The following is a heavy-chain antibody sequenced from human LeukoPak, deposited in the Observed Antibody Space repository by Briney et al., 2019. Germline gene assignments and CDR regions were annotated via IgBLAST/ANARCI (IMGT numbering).Heavy chain of an antibody. V-gene: IGHV4-61*02. D-gene: IGHD3-16*01. CDR3: ARLGAWNWFDP. J-gene: IGHJ5*02. Sequence: SETLSLTCTVSGGSISSGSYYWSWIRQPAGKGLEWIGRIYTSGSTNYNPSLKSRVTISVDTSKNQFSLKLSSVTAADTAVYYCARLGAWNWFDPWGQGTLVTVSS. CDR2: IYTSGST. CDR1: GGSISSGSYY.